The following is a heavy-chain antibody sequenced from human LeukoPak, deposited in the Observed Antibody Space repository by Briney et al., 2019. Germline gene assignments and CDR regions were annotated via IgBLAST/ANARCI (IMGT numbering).Heavy chain of an antibody. D-gene: IGHD2-2*01. CDR2: INPNSGGT. V-gene: IGHV1-2*02. CDR1: GYTFTGYY. Sequence: ASVKVSCKASGYTFTGYYMHWVRQAPGQGLEWMGWINPNSGGTNYAQKFQGRVTMTRDTSISTAYMELSRLRSDDTAVYYCAGSSSVVPAANYAFDIWGQGTMVTVSS. J-gene: IGHJ3*02. CDR3: AGSSSVVPAANYAFDI.